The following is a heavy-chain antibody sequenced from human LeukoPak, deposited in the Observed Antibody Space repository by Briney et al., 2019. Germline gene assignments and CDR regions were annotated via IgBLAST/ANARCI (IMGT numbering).Heavy chain of an antibody. J-gene: IGHJ3*02. V-gene: IGHV2-5*01. CDR3: AHHLVATMDSAFDI. CDR2: IYWNDDK. Sequence: SGPTLMKPTQTLTLTCTFSGFSLSGGGVGVGWIRQPPGKALEWLALIYWNDDKRYSPSLKSRLTITKDTSKNQVVLTMTNMDPVDTATYYCAHHLVATMDSAFDIWGQGTMVTVSS. D-gene: IGHD5-12*01. CDR1: GFSLSGGGVG.